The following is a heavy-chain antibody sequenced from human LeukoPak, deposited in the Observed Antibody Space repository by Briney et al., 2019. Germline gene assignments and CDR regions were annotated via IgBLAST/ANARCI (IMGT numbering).Heavy chain of an antibody. J-gene: IGHJ4*02. V-gene: IGHV4-59*08. CDR2: IYYSGST. CDR1: GGSISSYY. D-gene: IGHD5-24*01. Sequence: SETLSLTCTVSGGSISSYYWSWIRQPPGKGLEWIGYIYYSGSTNYNPSLKSRVTISLDTSKNQFSLRLSSVTAADTAVYYCARRVATKPKYCFDNWGQGTLVTVST. CDR3: ARRVATKPKYCFDN.